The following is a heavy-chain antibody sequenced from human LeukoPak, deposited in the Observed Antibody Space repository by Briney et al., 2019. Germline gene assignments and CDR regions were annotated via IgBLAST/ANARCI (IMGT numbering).Heavy chain of an antibody. J-gene: IGHJ3*02. Sequence: GGSLQISCKGSGYSFTSYWIGWVRQMPGKGLEWMGIIYRGDSDTRYSPSFQGQVTISADKSISTAYLQWSSLKASDTAMYYCASERGSDAFDIWGQGTMVTVSS. CDR2: IYRGDSDT. CDR3: ASERGSDAFDI. CDR1: GYSFTSYW. D-gene: IGHD1-1*01. V-gene: IGHV5-51*01.